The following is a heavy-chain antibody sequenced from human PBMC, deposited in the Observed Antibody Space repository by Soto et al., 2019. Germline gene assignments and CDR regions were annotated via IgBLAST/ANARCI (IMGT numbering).Heavy chain of an antibody. CDR3: ARGPLRYYYGMDV. J-gene: IGHJ6*04. CDR1: GFTCSSYS. CDR2: ISSSSSYI. V-gene: IGHV3-21*01. Sequence: GGSLRLSCAASGFTCSSYSMNWVRQAPGKGLEWVSSISSSSSYIYYADSVKGRFTISRDNAKNSLYLQMNSLRAEDTAVYYCARGPLRYYYGMDVGCEGTTVTVSS.